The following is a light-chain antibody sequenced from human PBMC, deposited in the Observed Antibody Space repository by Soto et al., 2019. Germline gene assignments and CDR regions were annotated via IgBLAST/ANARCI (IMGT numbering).Light chain of an antibody. V-gene: IGLV2-14*01. CDR1: SSDIGGYDF. Sequence: QSALTQPASVSGSPGQSITISCTGTSSDIGGYDFVSWYQQHPAKAPRLIISEVTNRPSGVSNRFSGSKSGNTASLTISGLQVEDEADYFCSSFTTSSTLLFGGGTKVTVL. CDR2: EVT. CDR3: SSFTTSSTLL. J-gene: IGLJ2*01.